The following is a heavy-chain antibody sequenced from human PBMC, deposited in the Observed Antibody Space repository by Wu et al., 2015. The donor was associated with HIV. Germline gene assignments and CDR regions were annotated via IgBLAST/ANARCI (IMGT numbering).Heavy chain of an antibody. J-gene: IGHJ6*02. Sequence: QVQLVQSGAEVKKPGASVKVSCKASGYTFTSYYMHWVRQAPGQGLEWMGIINPSGGSTSYAQKFQGRVTMTRDTSTSTVYMELSSLRSEDTAVYYCARDLPSSGWYQGCMDVWGQGTTGHRLL. D-gene: IGHD6-19*01. CDR1: GYTFTSYY. CDR3: ARDLPSSGWYQGCMDV. CDR2: INPSGGST. V-gene: IGHV1-46*01.